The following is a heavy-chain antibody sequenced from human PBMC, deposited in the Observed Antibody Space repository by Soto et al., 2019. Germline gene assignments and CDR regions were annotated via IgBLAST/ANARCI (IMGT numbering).Heavy chain of an antibody. D-gene: IGHD3-16*01. V-gene: IGHV1-69*02. Sequence: QVQLVQSGAEVKKPGSSVKVSCKASGGTFSSYTIDWVRQAPGQGLEWMGRIIPILGIANYAQQFQGRVTITADKTTSTAYMELSSLRAEDTAMYSCARFHPYDYVDYWGQGTLVTVTS. J-gene: IGHJ4*02. CDR3: ARFHPYDYVDY. CDR1: GGTFSSYT. CDR2: IIPILGIA.